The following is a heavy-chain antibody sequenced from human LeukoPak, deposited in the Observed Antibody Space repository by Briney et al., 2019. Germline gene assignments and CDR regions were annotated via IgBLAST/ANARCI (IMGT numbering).Heavy chain of an antibody. J-gene: IGHJ4*02. CDR2: INHSGGT. Sequence: SETLSLTCTVYGETLSGYYWTWIRQLPGKGQEWIGQINHSGGTNYNPSLQSRVSISVDSYKNHFSLNLSSVTAADTAVYYCARGPLDRYFYDWSGDDYFDLWGQGTLVTVSS. V-gene: IGHV4-34*01. CDR3: ARGPLDRYFYDWSGDDYFDL. CDR1: GETLSGYY. D-gene: IGHD3-22*01.